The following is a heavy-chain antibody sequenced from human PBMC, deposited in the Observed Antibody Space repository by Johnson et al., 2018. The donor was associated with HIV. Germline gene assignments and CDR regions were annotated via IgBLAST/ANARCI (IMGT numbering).Heavy chain of an antibody. CDR3: TRRGYYDSSGYAFDI. J-gene: IGHJ3*02. D-gene: IGHD3-22*01. V-gene: IGHV3-7*05. CDR2: IKQDGSEK. Sequence: VQPGGSLRLSCAASGFTFSNYWMNWVRQAPGKGLEWVANIKQDGSEKYYVDSVKGRFTISRDNAKNSLYLQMNSLRAEDTAVYYCTRRGYYDSSGYAFDIWG. CDR1: GFTFSNYW.